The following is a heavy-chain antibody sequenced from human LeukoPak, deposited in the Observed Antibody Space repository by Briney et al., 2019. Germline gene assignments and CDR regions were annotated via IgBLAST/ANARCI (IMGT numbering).Heavy chain of an antibody. Sequence: ASVKVSCKASGYTFTSYGISWVRQAPGQGLEWMGWISAYNGNTNYAQKLQGRVTMTTDTSTSTAYMELRSLRSDDTAVYYCVRMYGSGYDYYFDYWGQGTLVTVSS. CDR2: ISAYNGNT. V-gene: IGHV1-18*01. CDR1: GYTFTSYG. CDR3: VRMYGSGYDYYFDY. D-gene: IGHD5-12*01. J-gene: IGHJ4*02.